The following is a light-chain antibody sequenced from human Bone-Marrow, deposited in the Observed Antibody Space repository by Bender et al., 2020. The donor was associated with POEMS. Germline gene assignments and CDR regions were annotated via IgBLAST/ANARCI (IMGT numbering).Light chain of an antibody. CDR1: SSNTGSGYD. V-gene: IGLV1-40*01. Sequence: QSVLTQPPSVSGAPGQRVTISCTGSSSNTGSGYDINWYQHLPGTAPKLLIYGYNNRPSGVPDRFSGSRSGASVSLAIGGLRSEDEADYYCASWDDSLSAWVFGGGTKLTVL. CDR2: GYN. CDR3: ASWDDSLSAWV. J-gene: IGLJ3*02.